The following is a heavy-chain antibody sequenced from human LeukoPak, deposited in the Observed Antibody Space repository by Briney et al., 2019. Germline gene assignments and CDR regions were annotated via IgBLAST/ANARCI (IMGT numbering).Heavy chain of an antibody. J-gene: IGHJ4*02. CDR1: GFTFNPYI. D-gene: IGHD2-2*01. Sequence: GGSLRLSCEASGFTFNPYIMNWVRQAPGKGLEWVSSVSGSSSNIQYADSVKGRFTISRDNSKNTLYLQMNSLRAEDTAVYYCAKDSLGVAVPAAIDYWGQGTLVTVSS. CDR3: AKDSLGVAVPAAIDY. V-gene: IGHV3-21*04. CDR2: VSGSSSNI.